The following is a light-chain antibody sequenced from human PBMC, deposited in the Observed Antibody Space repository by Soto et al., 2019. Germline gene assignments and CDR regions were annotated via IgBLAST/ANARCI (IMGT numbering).Light chain of an antibody. CDR2: DVN. J-gene: IGLJ2*01. CDR1: SSDVGDFNY. Sequence: QSVLTQPASVSGSPGRSVTISCTGTSSDVGDFNYVSGYQHLPGRAPKLIIYDVNNRPSGISYRFSASKSGRTASLTISGLQAEDDADYYCSSYSSSTTHVVFGGGTKLTVL. V-gene: IGLV2-14*03. CDR3: SSYSSSTTHVV.